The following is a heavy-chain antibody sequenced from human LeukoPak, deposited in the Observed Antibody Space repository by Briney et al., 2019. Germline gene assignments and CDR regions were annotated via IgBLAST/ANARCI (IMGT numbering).Heavy chain of an antibody. CDR1: GFTFSSYG. V-gene: IGHV3-23*01. CDR2: ISVSGGNT. J-gene: IGHJ4*02. Sequence: GGSLRLSCEASGFTFSSYGMSWVRQAPGKGLEWVSGISVSGGNTFYADSVKGRFTISRDNSKNTLDLQMNSLRAEDTAVYYCAKRRTNYDILTGDFDYWGQGTLVTVSS. CDR3: AKRRTNYDILTGDFDY. D-gene: IGHD3-9*01.